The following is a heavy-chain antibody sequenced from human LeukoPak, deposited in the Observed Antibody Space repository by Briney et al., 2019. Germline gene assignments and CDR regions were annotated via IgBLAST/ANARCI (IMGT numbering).Heavy chain of an antibody. CDR2: IYSGGST. D-gene: IGHD2-2*01. J-gene: IGHJ6*03. V-gene: IGHV3-53*01. CDR1: GFTVSSNY. CDR3: ARDRRNCSSTSCLYYYYYMDV. Sequence: GGSLRLSCAASGFTVSSNYMSWVRQAPGKGLEWVSVIYSGGSTYYADSVKGRFTISRDNSKNTLYLQMNSLRAEDTAVYYCARDRRNCSSTSCLYYYYYMDVWGKGTTVTVSS.